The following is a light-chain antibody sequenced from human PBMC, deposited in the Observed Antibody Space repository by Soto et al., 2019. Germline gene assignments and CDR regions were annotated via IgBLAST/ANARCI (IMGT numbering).Light chain of an antibody. CDR2: DAS. CDR1: QGISSA. CDR3: QQFNNYPRT. V-gene: IGKV1D-13*01. Sequence: AIHLTQSPSSLSSSVVDRVTITCLASQGISSALAWYQQKPGKAPKLLIYDASSLESGVPSRFSGSGSGTDFTLTISSLQPEDFATYYCQQFNNYPRTFGQGTKVDNQ. J-gene: IGKJ1*01.